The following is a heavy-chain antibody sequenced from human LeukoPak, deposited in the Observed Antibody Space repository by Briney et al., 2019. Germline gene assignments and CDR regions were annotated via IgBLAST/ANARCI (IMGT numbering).Heavy chain of an antibody. CDR1: GFTFSSYG. CDR2: IRYDGSNK. J-gene: IGHJ4*02. Sequence: PGGSLRLSCAASGFTFSSYGMHWVRQAPGKGLEWVAFIRYDGSNKYYADSVKGRFTISRDNSKNTLYLQMNSLRAEHTAVYYCAKGGGQLWSRVYLDYWGQGTLVTVSS. D-gene: IGHD5-18*01. V-gene: IGHV3-30*02. CDR3: AKGGGQLWSRVYLDY.